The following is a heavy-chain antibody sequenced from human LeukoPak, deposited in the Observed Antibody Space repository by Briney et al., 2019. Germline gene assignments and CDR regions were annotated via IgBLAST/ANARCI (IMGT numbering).Heavy chain of an antibody. CDR2: INHSGST. V-gene: IGHV4-34*01. D-gene: IGHD3-9*01. J-gene: IGHJ5*02. Sequence: SETLSLTCAVYGGSFSGYYWSWIRQPPGKGLEWIGEINHSGSTNYNPSLKSRVTISVDTSKNQFSLQLNSVTPEDTAVYYCAREEDLSGFYDWFDPWGQGTLVTVSS. CDR3: AREEDLSGFYDWFDP. CDR1: GGSFSGYY.